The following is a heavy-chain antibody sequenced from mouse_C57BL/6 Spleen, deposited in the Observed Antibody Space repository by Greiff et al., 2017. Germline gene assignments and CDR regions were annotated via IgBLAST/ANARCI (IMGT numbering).Heavy chain of an antibody. J-gene: IGHJ2*01. V-gene: IGHV1-19*01. CDR3: ARWGYSAY. Sequence: EVQLQQSGPVLVKPGASVKMSCKASGYTFTDYYMNWVQQSHGKSLEWIGVINPYNGGTSYNQKFKGKATLTVDKSSSTAYMELNSLTSEDSAVYYCARWGYSAYWGQGTTLTVSS. CDR2: INPYNGGT. CDR1: GYTFTDYY.